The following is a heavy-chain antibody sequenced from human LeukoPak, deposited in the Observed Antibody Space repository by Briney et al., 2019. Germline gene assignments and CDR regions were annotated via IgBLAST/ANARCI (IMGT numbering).Heavy chain of an antibody. D-gene: IGHD3-3*01. Sequence: GESLKISCKSSGYTFTHDWIGWVRQMPGKGLEWMGIIYPRDSTTRYSPAFEGQVTISVDKSITTAYLQWSSLKASNTAMYYCARRAIIQGTSALDFWGQGTVVIVSS. CDR2: IYPRDSTT. J-gene: IGHJ4*02. CDR1: GYTFTHDW. V-gene: IGHV5-51*01. CDR3: ARRAIIQGTSALDF.